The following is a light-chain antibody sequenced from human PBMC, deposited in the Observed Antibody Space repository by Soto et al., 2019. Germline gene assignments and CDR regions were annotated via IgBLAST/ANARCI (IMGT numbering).Light chain of an antibody. CDR2: DAS. Sequence: EIVFTQSPSTLSLYPGERATLSCRASQSVSSNLAWYQQKPGQTPRLLIYDASNRATGIPARFSGSGSGTVFTLTISSLEPEDFAVYYCQQRRNWPLTWTFGQRTNVDIK. CDR1: QSVSSN. J-gene: IGKJ1*01. V-gene: IGKV3-11*01. CDR3: QQRRNWPLTWT.